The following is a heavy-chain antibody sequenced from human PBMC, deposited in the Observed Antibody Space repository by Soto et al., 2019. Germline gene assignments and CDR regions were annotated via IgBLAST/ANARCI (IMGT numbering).Heavy chain of an antibody. J-gene: IGHJ4*02. V-gene: IGHV3-21*01. CDR1: GFTFSSYS. D-gene: IGHD6-19*01. CDR3: ARDDGGSGWSNDY. CDR2: LSSSSSYI. Sequence: EVQLVESGGGLVKPGGSLRLSCAASGFTFSSYSMNWVRQAPGKGLEWVSSLSSSSSYIYYAESVKGRFTISRDNAKSTLYLQMNSLRAEDTAVYYCARDDGGSGWSNDYWGQGTLVTVSS.